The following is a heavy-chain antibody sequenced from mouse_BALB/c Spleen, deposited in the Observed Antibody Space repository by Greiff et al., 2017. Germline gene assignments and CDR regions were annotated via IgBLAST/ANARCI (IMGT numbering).Heavy chain of an antibody. CDR3: ANYYGSSRAWFAY. CDR1: GYTFTNYW. CDR2: IYPGGGYT. Sequence: QVQLQQSGAELVRPGTSVKISCKASGYTFTNYWLGWVKQRPGHGLEWIGDIYPGGGYTNYNEKFKGKATLTADTSSSTAYMQLSSLTSEDSAVYFCANYYGSSRAWFAYWGQGTLVTVSA. D-gene: IGHD1-1*01. V-gene: IGHV1-63*02. J-gene: IGHJ3*01.